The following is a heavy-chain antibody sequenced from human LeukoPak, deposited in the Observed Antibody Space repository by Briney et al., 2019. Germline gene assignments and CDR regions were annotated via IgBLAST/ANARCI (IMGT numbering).Heavy chain of an antibody. D-gene: IGHD2-15*01. CDR1: GFTVSSNY. J-gene: IGHJ3*02. CDR3: ARPMILSASVNDAFDI. CDR2: IYSGGST. V-gene: IGHV3-53*01. Sequence: PGGSLRLSCAASGFTVSSNYMSWVRQAPGKGLEWVSVIYSGGSTYYADSVKGRFTISRDNSKNTLYLQMNSLRAEDTAVYYCARPMILSASVNDAFDIWGQGTMVTVSS.